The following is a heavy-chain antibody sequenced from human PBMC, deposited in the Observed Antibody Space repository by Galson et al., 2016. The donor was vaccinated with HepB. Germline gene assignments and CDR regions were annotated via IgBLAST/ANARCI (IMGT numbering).Heavy chain of an antibody. V-gene: IGHV3-48*03. D-gene: IGHD3-3*01. J-gene: IGHJ5*02. CDR2: IGSTDRTI. CDR3: ASETGVGGPNLLDP. Sequence: SLRLSCAGSGFNLGTSGMNWVRQAAGKGLEWISYIGSTDRTIYYADSVRGRFTVSRDKDKNSRHLQINTLTAGDAGVYFRASETGVGGPNLLDPWGQGTLVIVSS. CDR1: GFNLGTSG.